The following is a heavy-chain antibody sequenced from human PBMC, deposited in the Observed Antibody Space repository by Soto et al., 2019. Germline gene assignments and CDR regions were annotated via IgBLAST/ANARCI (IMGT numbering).Heavy chain of an antibody. Sequence: SETLSLTCTVSGGSISSGGYYWGWIRQHPEKGLEWIGYIYYTGSTYYNPSLKSRVTMSVDTSKNQFSLKLSSVTAADTAVYYCATVGGNWNYVDHWGQGTLVTAPQ. CDR2: IYYTGST. J-gene: IGHJ4*02. CDR3: ATVGGNWNYVDH. CDR1: GGSISSGGYY. V-gene: IGHV4-31*03. D-gene: IGHD1-20*01.